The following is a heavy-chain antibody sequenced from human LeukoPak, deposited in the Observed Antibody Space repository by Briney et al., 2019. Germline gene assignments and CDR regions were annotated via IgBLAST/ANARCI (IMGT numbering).Heavy chain of an antibody. CDR2: ISYDGSNK. D-gene: IGHD5-18*01. V-gene: IGHV3-30*03. CDR3: ARDQGGYSYGWDFDY. J-gene: IGHJ4*02. Sequence: GGSLRLSCAASGFTFSSYGMHWVRQAPGKGLEWVAVISYDGSNKYYADSVKGRFTISRDNSKNTLYLQMNSLRAEDTAVYYCARDQGGYSYGWDFDYWGQGTLVTVSS. CDR1: GFTFSSYG.